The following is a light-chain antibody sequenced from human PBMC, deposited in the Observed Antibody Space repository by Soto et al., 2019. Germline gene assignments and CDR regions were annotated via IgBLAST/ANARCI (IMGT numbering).Light chain of an antibody. Sequence: EIVMTQSLATLSVSPGDRATLSCRASQSVSSNLAWYQQKPGQAPRLLIYGASTRATGIPARFSGSGSGTEFTLTISSLQSEDFAVYYCQQYNNWPQTFGQGTKVDIK. V-gene: IGKV3-15*01. CDR1: QSVSSN. J-gene: IGKJ1*01. CDR3: QQYNNWPQT. CDR2: GAS.